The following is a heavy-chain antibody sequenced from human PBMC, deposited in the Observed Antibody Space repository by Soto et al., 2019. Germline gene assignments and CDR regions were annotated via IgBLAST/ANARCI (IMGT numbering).Heavy chain of an antibody. CDR2: ISGSGGST. D-gene: IGHD3-9*01. Sequence: GGSLRLSCAASGFTFSSYAMSWVRQAPGKGLEWVSAISGSGGSTYYADSVKGRFTISRDNSKNTLYLQMNSLRAEDTAVYYCAKDLRDILTGYHQPYYFDYWGQGTLVTVSS. CDR3: AKDLRDILTGYHQPYYFDY. V-gene: IGHV3-23*01. J-gene: IGHJ4*02. CDR1: GFTFSSYA.